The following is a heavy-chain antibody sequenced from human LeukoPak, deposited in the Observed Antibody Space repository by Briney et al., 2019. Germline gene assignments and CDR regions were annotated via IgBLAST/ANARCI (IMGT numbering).Heavy chain of an antibody. V-gene: IGHV3-30-3*01. Sequence: GGSLRLSCAASGFTFSSYAMHWIRQAPGKGLEWVAVISYDGSNKYYADSVKGRFTISRDNSKNTLYLQMNSLRAEDTAVYYCAREYGDPNFDYWGQGTLVTVSS. J-gene: IGHJ4*02. D-gene: IGHD4-17*01. CDR1: GFTFSSYA. CDR3: AREYGDPNFDY. CDR2: ISYDGSNK.